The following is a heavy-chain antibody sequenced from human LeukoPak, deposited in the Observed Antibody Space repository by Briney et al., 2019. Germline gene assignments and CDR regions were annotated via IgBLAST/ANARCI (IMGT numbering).Heavy chain of an antibody. CDR1: GYTFTGYY. CDR2: INPNSGGT. J-gene: IGHJ6*02. Sequence: ASVKVSCKASGYTFTGYYIHWLRQAPGQGLEWMGWINPNSGGTNYAQKFQGRVTVTSDTSISTACMEVSRLRSDDTAVYYCARAHYYYGMDVWGQGTMVTVSS. CDR3: ARAHYYYGMDV. V-gene: IGHV1-2*02.